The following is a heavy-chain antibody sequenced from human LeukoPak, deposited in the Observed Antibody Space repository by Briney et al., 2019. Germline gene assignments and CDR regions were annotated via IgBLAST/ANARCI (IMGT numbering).Heavy chain of an antibody. D-gene: IGHD4-17*01. Sequence: GGSLRLSCAASGFTVSSNYMSWVRQAPGKGLEWVSYMSGNSRTIYYADSVKGRFTISRDNAKNSLYLQMNSLRAEDTAVYYCARDSVSGDSLNWFDPWGQGTLVTVSS. CDR3: ARDSVSGDSLNWFDP. V-gene: IGHV3-11*01. CDR1: GFTVSSNY. J-gene: IGHJ5*02. CDR2: MSGNSRTI.